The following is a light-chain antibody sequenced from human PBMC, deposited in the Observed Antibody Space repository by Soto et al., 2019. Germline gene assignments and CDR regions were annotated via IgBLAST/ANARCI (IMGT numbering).Light chain of an antibody. CDR1: SSDVGGYNY. V-gene: IGLV2-14*01. J-gene: IGLJ2*01. Sequence: QSALTQPASVSGSPGQSITISCTGTSSDVGGYNYVSWYQQHPGKAPKLMIYEVSNRPAGVSNRFSGYKSGNPASMTISGLQYEAEADSYYCSYTSSSKLAGVFGAGTKVTVL. CDR2: EVS. CDR3: CSYTSSSKLAGV.